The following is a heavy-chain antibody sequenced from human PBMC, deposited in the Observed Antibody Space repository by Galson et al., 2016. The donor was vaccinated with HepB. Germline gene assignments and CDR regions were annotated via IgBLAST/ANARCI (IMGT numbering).Heavy chain of an antibody. CDR2: IYQDGSEK. CDR1: RFTLSYLY. Sequence: SLRLSCAASRFTLSYLYMSWVRQAPGKGLEWVANIYQDGSEKSYVDSVKGRFTISRDNAKNSLYPQMHSLRAEDTAVYYCARNHGGWSPYYFDYWGQGTLVTVSS. V-gene: IGHV3-7*03. CDR3: ARNHGGWSPYYFDY. J-gene: IGHJ4*02. D-gene: IGHD6-19*01.